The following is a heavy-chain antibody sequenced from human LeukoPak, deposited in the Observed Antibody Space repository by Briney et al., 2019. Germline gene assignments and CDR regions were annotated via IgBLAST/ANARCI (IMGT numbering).Heavy chain of an antibody. CDR2: ISSSSSYI. V-gene: IGHV3-21*01. J-gene: IGHJ3*02. Sequence: PGGSLRLSCAASGFTFSSYSMTWVRQAPGKGLEWVSSISSSSSYIYYADSVKGRFAISRDNAKNSLYLQMNSLRAEDTAVYYCARTGNHDAFDIWGQGTMVTVSS. CDR3: ARTGNHDAFDI. CDR1: GFTFSSYS. D-gene: IGHD1-14*01.